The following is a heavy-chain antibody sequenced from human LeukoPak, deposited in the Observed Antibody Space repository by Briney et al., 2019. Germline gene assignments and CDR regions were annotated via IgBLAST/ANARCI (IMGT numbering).Heavy chain of an antibody. CDR1: GFSLSTSGVG. Sequence: SGPTLVKPTQTLTLTCTFSGFSLSTSGVGVGWIRQPPGKALEWLAVIYWNDNEYYSPSLKSRLTITKDTSKNQVVLTMTNMDPVDTATYYCAHSPILGFCTSGSCRYLGYFDYWGQGTLVTVSS. CDR2: IYWNDNE. CDR3: AHSPILGFCTSGSCRYLGYFDY. V-gene: IGHV2-5*01. D-gene: IGHD2-15*01. J-gene: IGHJ4*02.